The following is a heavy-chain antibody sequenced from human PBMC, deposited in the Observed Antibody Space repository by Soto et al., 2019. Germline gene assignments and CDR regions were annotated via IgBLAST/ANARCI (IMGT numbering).Heavy chain of an antibody. D-gene: IGHD6-13*01. CDR1: GGSISSYF. CDR2: VYYTGTT. Sequence: SETLSLTCTVSGGSISSYFYIWVRQPPGKGLEWIWSVYYTGTTDYNPALKSQVTIAMDTSKTQFSLNLRSVTAADTAVYYCARDLAAVPSAFDYWGRGTLVTVSS. V-gene: IGHV4-59*01. J-gene: IGHJ4*02. CDR3: ARDLAAVPSAFDY.